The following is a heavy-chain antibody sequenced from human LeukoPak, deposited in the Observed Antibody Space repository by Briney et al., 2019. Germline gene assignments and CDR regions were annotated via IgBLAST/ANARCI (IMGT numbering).Heavy chain of an antibody. CDR2: ISYDGSNK. CDR1: GFTFSSYA. J-gene: IGHJ4*02. V-gene: IGHV3-30-3*01. D-gene: IGHD3-22*01. CDR3: ARAMYYYDSSGYPFDY. Sequence: PGGSLRLSCAASGFTFSSYAMHWVRQAPGKGLEWVAVISYDGSNKYYADSVKGRFTISRDNSKNTLYLQMNSLRAEDTAVYYCARAMYYYDSSGYPFDYWGQGTLVTVSS.